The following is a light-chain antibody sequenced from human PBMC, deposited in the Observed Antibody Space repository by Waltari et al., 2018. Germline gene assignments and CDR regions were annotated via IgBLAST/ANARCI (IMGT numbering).Light chain of an antibody. V-gene: IGKV1-39*01. Sequence: DIQMTQSPSSLSASVGDRVTITCRESQSISSYLNWYQRKPGKAPNLLIYAASSLQSGVPSRFSGSGSGTDFTLTISSLQPEDFATYYCQQSNSTPYTFGQGTKLEIK. CDR1: QSISSY. J-gene: IGKJ2*01. CDR2: AAS. CDR3: QQSNSTPYT.